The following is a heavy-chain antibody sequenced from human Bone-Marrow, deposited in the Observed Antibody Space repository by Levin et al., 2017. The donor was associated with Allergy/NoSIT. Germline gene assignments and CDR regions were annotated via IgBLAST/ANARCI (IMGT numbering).Heavy chain of an antibody. J-gene: IGHJ6*02. D-gene: IGHD1-26*01. V-gene: IGHV3-15*07. CDR3: TTDGRLVGGLPYNYFFGMDV. CDR1: GFTFTNAW. CDR2: IKSKNDGGTT. Sequence: RGESLKISCAASGFTFTNAWMHWVRQAPGKGPEWVGRIKSKNDGGTTDYAAPVQGRFTVSRDDSKNTLFLQMSSLKTEDTAVYFCTTDGRLVGGLPYNYFFGMDVWGHGTTVTVSS.